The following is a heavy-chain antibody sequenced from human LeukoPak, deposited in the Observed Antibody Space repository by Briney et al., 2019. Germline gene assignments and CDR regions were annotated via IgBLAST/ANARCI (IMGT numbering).Heavy chain of an antibody. CDR3: ATPYDILTGTFPYY. J-gene: IGHJ4*02. Sequence: GGSLRLSCAASGFTFSNYWMSWVRQAPGKGLEWVANIRQDGNEKYYVGSVRGRFTISRDNAKNSLYLQMNSLRAEDTVFYYRATPYDILTGTFPYYWGQGTLVTVSS. D-gene: IGHD3-9*01. CDR2: IRQDGNEK. V-gene: IGHV3-7*03. CDR1: GFTFSNYW.